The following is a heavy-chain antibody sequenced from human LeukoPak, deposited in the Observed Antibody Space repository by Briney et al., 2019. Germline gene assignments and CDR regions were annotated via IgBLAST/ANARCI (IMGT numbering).Heavy chain of an antibody. CDR1: GFTFSFYA. J-gene: IGHJ4*02. CDR2: ITSSGNTT. CDR3: AKDNRRHYTSGPNPDSLH. Sequence: GGSLRLSCAASGFTFSFYAMSWVRQAPGKGLEWVAGITSSGNTTYYADPVKGRFTISRDNSRNILYLQMNSLRVEDTAFYYCAKDNRRHYTSGPNPDSLHWGQGALVTVSS. D-gene: IGHD6-19*01. V-gene: IGHV3-23*01.